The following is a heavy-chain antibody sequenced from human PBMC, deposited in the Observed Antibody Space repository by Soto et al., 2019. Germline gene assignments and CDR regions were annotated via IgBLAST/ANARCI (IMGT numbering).Heavy chain of an antibody. CDR3: ARLKGFNYDSSGYPFDY. CDR1: GGSISNYY. Sequence: SVILSLTCSVAGGSISNYYWSWIRQSPGKGLEWIGYIYYNGNTHYNPSLRSRVTMSVDTSKNQFSLNLSSVTAADTAVYYCARLKGFNYDSSGYPFDYWGQGTLVTVSS. V-gene: IGHV4-59*01. D-gene: IGHD3-22*01. CDR2: IYYNGNT. J-gene: IGHJ4*02.